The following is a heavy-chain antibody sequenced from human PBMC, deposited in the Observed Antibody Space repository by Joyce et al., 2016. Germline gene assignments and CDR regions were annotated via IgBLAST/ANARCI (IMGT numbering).Heavy chain of an antibody. J-gene: IGHJ6*03. CDR1: GFPFSICA. Sequence: EVQLLESGGGLVQHAGSLRLSCAASGFPFSICAMSWVRQAPGKGLEWVSVISGSGGSIYDADSVKGRFTFSRYNSKNTLYLQMNSLRAEDTAVYYCAKVAEGSAVYFYYMDVWGKGTTVTVSS. CDR2: ISGSGGSI. D-gene: IGHD6-6*01. CDR3: AKVAEGSAVYFYYMDV. V-gene: IGHV3-23*01.